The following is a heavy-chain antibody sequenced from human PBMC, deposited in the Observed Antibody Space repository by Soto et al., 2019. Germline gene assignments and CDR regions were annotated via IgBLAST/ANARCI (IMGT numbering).Heavy chain of an antibody. J-gene: IGHJ5*02. V-gene: IGHV3-33*01. CDR3: ARSAPSVSTSGWFDP. D-gene: IGHD3-10*01. CDR1: GFTFSSYG. CDR2: IWYDGSNK. Sequence: GGSLRLSCAASGFTFSSYGMHWVRQAPGKGLEWVAVIWYDGSNKYYADSVKGRFTISRDNSKNTLYLQMNSLRAEDTAVYYCARSAPSVSTSGWFDPWGQGTLVTVSS.